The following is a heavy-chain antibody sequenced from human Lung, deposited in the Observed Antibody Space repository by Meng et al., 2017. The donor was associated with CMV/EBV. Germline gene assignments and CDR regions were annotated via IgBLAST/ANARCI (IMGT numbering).Heavy chain of an antibody. CDR2: IITIFATT. J-gene: IGHJ6*02. V-gene: IGHV1-69*05. Sequence: SXXVSRLGSLGSFRSYVFSWVRQAPGQGLEWMGGIITIFATTNFAQKFQGKVTIPTDESTSTVYMELRSLRSEDTAVYYCALRGLPQGYWYGLDVWGQGTMVTVSS. CDR1: LGSFRSYV. CDR3: ALRGLPQGYWYGLDV. D-gene: IGHD2-21*02.